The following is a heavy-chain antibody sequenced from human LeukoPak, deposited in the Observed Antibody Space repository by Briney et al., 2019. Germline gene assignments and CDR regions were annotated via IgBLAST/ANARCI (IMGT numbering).Heavy chain of an antibody. J-gene: IGHJ4*02. CDR3: ASGSFGELLGGSYYFDY. CDR1: GFTFSSYS. V-gene: IGHV3-48*02. D-gene: IGHD3-10*01. CDR2: ISSSSSTI. Sequence: GGSLRLSCAASGFTFSSYSMNWVSQAPGKGLEWVAYISSSSSTIYYADSVKGRFTISRDNAKNSLYLQMNSLRDEDTAVYYCASGSFGELLGGSYYFDYWGQGTLVTVSS.